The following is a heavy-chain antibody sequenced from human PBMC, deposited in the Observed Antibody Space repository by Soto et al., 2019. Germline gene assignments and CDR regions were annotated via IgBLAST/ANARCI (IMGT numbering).Heavy chain of an antibody. J-gene: IGHJ6*02. V-gene: IGHV3-33*01. CDR3: ARDAVVMVYAASQGGGMDV. CDR2: RRYDGSNK. D-gene: IGHD2-8*01. Sequence: SLGLSCAASGVTFSSYGMHWVRKDPGQGLGLVAVRRYDGSNKYYADSVKGRFTISRNNSKNTLYLQMTSLRAEDTAVYYCARDAVVMVYAASQGGGMDVWGQGTTVTVSS. CDR1: GVTFSSYG.